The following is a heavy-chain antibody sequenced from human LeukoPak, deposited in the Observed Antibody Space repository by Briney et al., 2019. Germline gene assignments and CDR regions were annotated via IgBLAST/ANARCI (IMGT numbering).Heavy chain of an antibody. V-gene: IGHV3-9*01. CDR3: AKDSTSSWYRGPFDY. D-gene: IGHD6-13*01. CDR1: GFTFGSYA. Sequence: GGSLRLSCAASGFTFGSYAMSWVRQAPGKGLEWVSGISWNSGSIGYADSVKGRFTISRDNAKNSLYLQMNSLRAEDTALYYCAKDSTSSWYRGPFDYWGQGTLVTVSS. CDR2: ISWNSGSI. J-gene: IGHJ4*02.